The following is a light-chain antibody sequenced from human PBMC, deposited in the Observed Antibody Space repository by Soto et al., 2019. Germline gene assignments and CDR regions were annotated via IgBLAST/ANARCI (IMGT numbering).Light chain of an antibody. Sequence: DIQMTQSPSTLSASVGDRVTITCLASQSISSYLNWYQQKPGKAPKLLIYAASSLQSGVPSRFSGSGSGTDCTLTISSLQPEDVATYYCQQSYSTPPTLGQGTKVDIK. CDR3: QQSYSTPPT. CDR2: AAS. V-gene: IGKV1-39*01. J-gene: IGKJ1*01. CDR1: QSISSY.